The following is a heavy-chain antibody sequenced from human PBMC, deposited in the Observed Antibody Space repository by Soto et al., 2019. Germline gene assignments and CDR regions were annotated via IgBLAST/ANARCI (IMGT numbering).Heavy chain of an antibody. CDR3: ARRWGYYFDY. Sequence: QVQLQESGPGLVKPSETLSLTCTVSGGSISSYYWSWIRQPPGKGLEWIGYIYYSGSTNYNPSLXSXAXIXXDTSKNQFSLKLSSVTAADTAVYYCARRWGYYFDYWGQGTLVTVSS. CDR1: GGSISSYY. J-gene: IGHJ4*02. V-gene: IGHV4-59*01. D-gene: IGHD3-16*01. CDR2: IYYSGST.